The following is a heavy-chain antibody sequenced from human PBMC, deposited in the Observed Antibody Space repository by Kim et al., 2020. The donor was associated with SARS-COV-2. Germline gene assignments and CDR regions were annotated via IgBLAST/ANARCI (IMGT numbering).Heavy chain of an antibody. J-gene: IGHJ4*02. CDR2: VSYDGKRE. D-gene: IGHD3-10*01. CDR3: AKDGELSGSYLDY. CDR1: GFTLSEYP. Sequence: GGSLRLSCAASGFTLSEYPLHWVRQAPGKGLEWVAVVSYDGKREHYTDAVKGRFTISRDLSKSTLYLQMNNVRDEDTAVYYCAKDGELSGSYLDYWGQGT. V-gene: IGHV3-30*04.